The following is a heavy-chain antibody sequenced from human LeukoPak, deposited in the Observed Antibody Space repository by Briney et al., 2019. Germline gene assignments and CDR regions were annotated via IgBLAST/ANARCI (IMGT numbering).Heavy chain of an antibody. CDR3: ARCYCSSTSCLLYYFDY. Sequence: PSQTLSLTCTVSGGSISSGGYYWSWIRQPPGKGLEWIGYIYHSGSTYYNPSLKSRVTISVDRSKNQFSLKLSSVTAADTAVYYCARCYCSSTSCLLYYFDYWGQGTLVTVSS. V-gene: IGHV4-30-2*01. D-gene: IGHD2-2*01. J-gene: IGHJ4*02. CDR1: GGSISSGGYY. CDR2: IYHSGST.